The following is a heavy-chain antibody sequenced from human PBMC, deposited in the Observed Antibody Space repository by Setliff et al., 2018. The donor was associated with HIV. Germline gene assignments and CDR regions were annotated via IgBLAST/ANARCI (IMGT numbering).Heavy chain of an antibody. CDR1: GYSFTTSG. V-gene: IGHV1-18*01. Sequence: ASVKVSCKASGYSFTTSGVSWVRQAPGQGLEWMGWINIRSGNTNYAQKFQGRVTMTTDTSTSTAYMGLRSLRSDDTALYYCARKPTGSPSDYWGQGTLVTVSS. J-gene: IGHJ4*02. CDR3: ARKPTGSPSDY. D-gene: IGHD2-2*01. CDR2: INIRSGNT.